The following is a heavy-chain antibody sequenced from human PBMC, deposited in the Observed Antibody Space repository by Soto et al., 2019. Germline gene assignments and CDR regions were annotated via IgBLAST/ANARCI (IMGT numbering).Heavy chain of an antibody. D-gene: IGHD2-21*01. CDR2: IIPIFGTT. V-gene: IGHV1-69*01. CDR1: GSTFNYQS. J-gene: IGHJ4*02. Sequence: QVQLVQSGAEVKKPGSSVKVSCKASGSTFNYQSITWVRQAPGQGLEWRGGIIPIFGTTNLPQKFQDRVTFTADESTNTAYLELSMLRSEDAAVYYCATWRGSVTYRGVIGPLDYWGQGTLVTVSS. CDR3: ATWRGSVTYRGVIGPLDY.